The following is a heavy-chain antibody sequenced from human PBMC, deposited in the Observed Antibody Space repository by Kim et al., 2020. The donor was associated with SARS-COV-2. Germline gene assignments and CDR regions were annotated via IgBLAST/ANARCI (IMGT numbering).Heavy chain of an antibody. D-gene: IGHD5-12*01. V-gene: IGHV1-69*13. J-gene: IGHJ4*02. CDR2: IIPIFGTA. CDR1: GGTFSSYA. Sequence: SVKVSCKASGGTFSSYAISWVRQAPGQGLEWMGGIIPIFGTANYAQKFQGRVTIIADESTSTAYMELSSLRSEDTAVYYCARARWLQLSVYFDYWGQGTLVTVSS. CDR3: ARARWLQLSVYFDY.